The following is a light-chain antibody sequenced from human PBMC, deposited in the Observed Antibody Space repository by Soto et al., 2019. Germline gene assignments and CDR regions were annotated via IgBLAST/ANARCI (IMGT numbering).Light chain of an antibody. J-gene: IGKJ1*01. CDR2: DAS. CDR3: QQYETFSGT. CDR1: QSISSW. V-gene: IGKV1-5*01. Sequence: DIQMTQSPSPLSTSVGDRVTITCRASQSISSWLAWYQQKPGKAPKLLIYDASSLESGVPSRFSGSGSGTKFTLTIASLQPDDFATYYCQQYETFSGTFGPGTKVDI.